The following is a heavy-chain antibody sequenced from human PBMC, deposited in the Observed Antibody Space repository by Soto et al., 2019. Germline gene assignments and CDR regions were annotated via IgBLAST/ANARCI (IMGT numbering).Heavy chain of an antibody. Sequence: KTSETLSLTCTVSGGSISSYYWSWIRQPPGKGLEWIGYIYYSGSTNYNPSLKSRVTISVDTSKNQFSLKLSSVTAADTAVYYCARDGALGLPLYYYMDVWGKGTTVTVSS. CDR2: IYYSGST. D-gene: IGHD2-21*01. V-gene: IGHV4-59*01. CDR3: ARDGALGLPLYYYMDV. CDR1: GGSISSYY. J-gene: IGHJ6*03.